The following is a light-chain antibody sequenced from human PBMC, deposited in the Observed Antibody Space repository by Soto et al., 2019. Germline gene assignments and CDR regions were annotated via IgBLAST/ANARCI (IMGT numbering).Light chain of an antibody. V-gene: IGKV1-12*01. Sequence: DIQITQSPSSVSASVGDRVTITCRASQGISDWLAWYQQKPGKAPKLLIYATSSLQSGVPSRFSGSGSGTDFTLTISSLQPEDFATYYCQQATSFPFTFGPGTKVDIK. J-gene: IGKJ3*01. CDR2: ATS. CDR3: QQATSFPFT. CDR1: QGISDW.